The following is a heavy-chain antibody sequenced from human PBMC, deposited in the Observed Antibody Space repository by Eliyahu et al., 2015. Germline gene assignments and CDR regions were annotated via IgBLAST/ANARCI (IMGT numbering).Heavy chain of an antibody. CDR1: GYTSTXGY. J-gene: IGHJ4*02. D-gene: IGHD6-13*01. CDR2: INPNSGGT. CDR3: ARDARSWDLPDY. Sequence: QVQLVQSGAEVXXPGASVKVSXKASGYTSTXGYXXXGARQAPGQGLESMGWINPNSGGTNYAQKFQGRVTMTRDTSISTAYMELSRLRSDDTAVYYCARDARSWDLPDYWGQGTLVTVSS. V-gene: IGHV1-2*02.